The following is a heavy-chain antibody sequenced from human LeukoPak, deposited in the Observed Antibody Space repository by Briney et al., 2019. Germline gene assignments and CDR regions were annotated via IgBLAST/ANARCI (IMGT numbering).Heavy chain of an antibody. J-gene: IGHJ4*02. CDR2: INHSGST. D-gene: IGHD3-16*01. CDR1: GGSFSGYY. CDR3: ATSGGFNSPRHY. Sequence: SETLSLTCAVYGGSFSGYYWSWIRQPPGKGLEWIGEINHSGSTNYNPSLKSRVTISVDTPKNQFSLKLSSVTAADTAVYYCATSGGFNSPRHYWGQGTLVTVSS. V-gene: IGHV4-34*01.